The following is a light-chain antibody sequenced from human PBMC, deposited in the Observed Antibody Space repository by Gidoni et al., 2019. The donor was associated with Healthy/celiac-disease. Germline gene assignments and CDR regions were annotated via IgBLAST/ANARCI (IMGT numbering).Light chain of an antibody. Sequence: DIVMTQSPDSLAVSLGERATINCKSSQSVLYSSNNKNYLAWYQQKPGQPPRLLFYWASTRESGVPDRFSGSGSGTDFTLTISSLQTEDVAVYYCQKYYSIPWTFGQGTKVEIK. CDR3: QKYYSIPWT. J-gene: IGKJ1*01. CDR1: QSVLYSSNNKNY. CDR2: WAS. V-gene: IGKV4-1*01.